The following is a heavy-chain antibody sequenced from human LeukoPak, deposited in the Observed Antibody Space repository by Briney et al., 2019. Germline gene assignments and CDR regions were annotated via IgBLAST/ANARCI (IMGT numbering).Heavy chain of an antibody. J-gene: IGHJ4*02. V-gene: IGHV3-23*01. CDR1: GFSFSIYS. Sequence: PGGSLRLSCRASGFSFSIYSMNRVRQAPGKGLEWVSVIRAEGAPTYYADSVKGRFTISRDNSKNMLYLQMNSLRAEDTATYYCVKDGHCRDSICATKIVVAGYLDHWGQGTQVTVSA. D-gene: IGHD6-19*01. CDR3: VKDGHCRDSICATKIVVAGYLDH. CDR2: IRAEGAPT.